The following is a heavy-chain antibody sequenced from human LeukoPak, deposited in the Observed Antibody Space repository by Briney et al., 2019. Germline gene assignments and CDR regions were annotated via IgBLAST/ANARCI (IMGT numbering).Heavy chain of an antibody. CDR2: IRGSGVST. CDR3: AKSQYQLLSFFDS. D-gene: IGHD2-2*01. CDR1: GFTFSSYA. J-gene: IGHJ4*02. V-gene: IGHV3-23*01. Sequence: GGSLRLSCAASGFTFSSYAMSWVRQAPGKGLEWVSAIRGSGVSTYYADSVKGRVTISRDDSKNPVYLQMNSLRAEDTAVYYCAKSQYQLLSFFDSWGQGTLVTVSS.